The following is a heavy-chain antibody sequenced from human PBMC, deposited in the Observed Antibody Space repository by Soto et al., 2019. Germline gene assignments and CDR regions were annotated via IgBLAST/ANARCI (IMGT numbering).Heavy chain of an antibody. D-gene: IGHD5-18*01. CDR2: IYYSGST. CDR1: GGSISSSSYY. V-gene: IGHV4-39*01. CDR3: ARRKGTAMYNWFDP. Sequence: SETLSLTCTVSGGSISSSSYYWGWIRQPPGKGLEWIGSIYYSGSTYYNPSLKSRVTISVDTSKNQFSLKLSSVTAADTAVYYCARRKGTAMYNWFDPWGQGTLVTVSS. J-gene: IGHJ5*02.